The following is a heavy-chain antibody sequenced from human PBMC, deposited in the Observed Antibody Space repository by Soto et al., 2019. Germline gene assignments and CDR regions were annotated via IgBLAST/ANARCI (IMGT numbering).Heavy chain of an antibody. Sequence: GESLKLSCKGSGYSFTTYWIGWVRLLPGKGLEWMGLIYPGDSDTRYNPSFRGQVTISAETSNSPAYLQWSSLRASDTAIFYCARQMKSTVSSFVFDPGGQGTMVTVSS. V-gene: IGHV5-51*01. CDR2: IYPGDSDT. CDR1: GYSFTTYW. J-gene: IGHJ3*01. CDR3: ARQMKSTVSSFVFDP. D-gene: IGHD4-17*01.